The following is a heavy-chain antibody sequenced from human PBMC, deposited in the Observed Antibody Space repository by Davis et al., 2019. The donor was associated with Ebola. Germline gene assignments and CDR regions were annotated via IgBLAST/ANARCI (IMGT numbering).Heavy chain of an antibody. Sequence: GGSLRLSCAASGFTFSGSAMHWVRQASGKGLEWVATIKKDGIQKYYVDSVKGRFIISRDNAKNSLYLQMNSLRDEDTAVYYCARVVSGYWGQGLLVTVSS. V-gene: IGHV3-7*05. CDR1: GFTFSGSA. J-gene: IGHJ4*02. CDR2: IKKDGIQK. D-gene: IGHD6-19*01. CDR3: ARVVSGY.